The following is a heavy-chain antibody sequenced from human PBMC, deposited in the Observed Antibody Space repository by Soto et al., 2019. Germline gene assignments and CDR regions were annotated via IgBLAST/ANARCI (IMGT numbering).Heavy chain of an antibody. CDR3: TRVNFYDSSGYLPLDS. V-gene: IGHV3-33*08. J-gene: IGHJ4*02. Sequence: QVQLVESGGGVVKPGRSRRLSCAASGFRLSRFAMHWVGQAPARGLGWGAVIWYDGSDKNYADSVKGRFTISRDNSKNTLYLQMNSLRAEDTAVYYCTRVNFYDSSGYLPLDSWGQGTLVTVSS. D-gene: IGHD3-22*01. CDR1: GFRLSRFA. CDR2: IWYDGSDK.